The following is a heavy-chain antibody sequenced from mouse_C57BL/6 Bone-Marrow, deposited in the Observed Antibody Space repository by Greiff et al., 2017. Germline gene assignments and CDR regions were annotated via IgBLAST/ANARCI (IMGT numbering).Heavy chain of an antibody. Sequence: EVKGVESGGDLVKPGGSLKLSCAASGFTFSSYGMSWVRQTPDKRLAWVATISSGGSYTYYPDSVKGRFTISRNNAKNTLYLQMSSLKSEDTAMYCCASRVRGFAYWGQGTLVTVSA. V-gene: IGHV5-6*02. J-gene: IGHJ3*01. CDR2: ISSGGSYT. CDR3: ASRVRGFAY. CDR1: GFTFSSYG.